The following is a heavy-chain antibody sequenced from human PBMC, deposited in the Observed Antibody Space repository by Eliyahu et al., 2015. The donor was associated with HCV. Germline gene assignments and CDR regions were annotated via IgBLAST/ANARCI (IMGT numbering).Heavy chain of an antibody. V-gene: IGHV4-59*01. CDR2: IYYSGST. J-gene: IGHJ4*02. Sequence: QVQLQESGPGLVXPSETLSLTCTVXGGSXSSYYWSRNRQPPGKGLEWIGYIYYSGSTNYNPSLKSRVTISVDTSKNQFSLKLSSVTAADTAVYYCARDRVLFSRPTHYFDYWGQGTLVTVSS. CDR1: GGSXSSYY. D-gene: IGHD3-10*01. CDR3: ARDRVLFSRPTHYFDY.